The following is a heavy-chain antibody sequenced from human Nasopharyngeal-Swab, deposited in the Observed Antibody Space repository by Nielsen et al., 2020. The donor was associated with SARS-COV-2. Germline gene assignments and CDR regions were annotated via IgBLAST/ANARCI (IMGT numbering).Heavy chain of an antibody. CDR2: IRSKAYGGTT. CDR3: TRDEYYYDSSGIDDAFDI. Sequence: WIRQPPGKGLEWVGFIRSKAYGGTTEYAASVKGGFTISRDDSKSIAYLQMNSLKTEDTAVYYCTRDEYYYDSSGIDDAFDIWGQGTMVTVSS. V-gene: IGHV3-49*02. J-gene: IGHJ3*02. D-gene: IGHD3-22*01.